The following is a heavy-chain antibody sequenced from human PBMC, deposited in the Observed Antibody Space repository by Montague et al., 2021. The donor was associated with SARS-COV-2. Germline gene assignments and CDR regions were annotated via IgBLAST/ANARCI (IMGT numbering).Heavy chain of an antibody. V-gene: IGHV6-1*01. Sequence: CAISGDSVSSNSVAWSWIRQSPSTGLEWLGRTYYRSKWYSDYAPSVRGRLTVNPDASKNEFSLELNYVTPEDTAEYYCVRYSGWFYFDFWGQGTLVTVSS. J-gene: IGHJ4*02. D-gene: IGHD6-19*01. CDR2: TYYRSKWYS. CDR3: VRYSGWFYFDF. CDR1: GDSVSSNSVA.